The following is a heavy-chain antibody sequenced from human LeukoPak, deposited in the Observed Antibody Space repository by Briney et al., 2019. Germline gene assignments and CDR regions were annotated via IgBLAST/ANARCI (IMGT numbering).Heavy chain of an antibody. CDR2: INPNNGDP. CDR1: GYTFIVSY. D-gene: IGHD5-12*01. J-gene: IGHJ5*02. V-gene: IGHV1-2*02. CDR3: ARIHSAYDL. Sequence: ASVKVSCKASGYTFIVSYIHWVRQAPGQGLEWMGWINPNNGDPKYAQKFQGRVTLTRDMSITTAYLDLRSLTSDDTAVYYCARIHSAYDLWGQGTLVTVSS.